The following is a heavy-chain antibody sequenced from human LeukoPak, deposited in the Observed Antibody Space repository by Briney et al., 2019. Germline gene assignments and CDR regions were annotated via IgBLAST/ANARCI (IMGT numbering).Heavy chain of an antibody. CDR3: ATLPHTIFGVPMLDY. CDR2: ISYDGSNK. V-gene: IGHV3-30*03. D-gene: IGHD3-3*01. J-gene: IGHJ4*02. Sequence: GGSLRLSCAASGFTFSSYGMHWVRQAPGKGLEWVAVISYDGSNKYYADSVKGRFTISRDNSKNTLYLQMNSLRAEDTAVYYCATLPHTIFGVPMLDYWGQGTLVTVSS. CDR1: GFTFSSYG.